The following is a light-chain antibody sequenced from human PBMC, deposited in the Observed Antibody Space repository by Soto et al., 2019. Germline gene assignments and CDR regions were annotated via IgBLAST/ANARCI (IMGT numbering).Light chain of an antibody. CDR2: YAS. V-gene: IGKV1-33*01. CDR1: QDISNY. CDR3: QQYDNLPLT. Sequence: DIQMTQSPSSLAASVGDRVTITCQASQDISNYLNWYQQKPGKAPKILIYYASTLETGVPTRFSGRGSGTNFTCTIITLQPEDIATYYCQQYDNLPLTFGGGTKVEIK. J-gene: IGKJ4*02.